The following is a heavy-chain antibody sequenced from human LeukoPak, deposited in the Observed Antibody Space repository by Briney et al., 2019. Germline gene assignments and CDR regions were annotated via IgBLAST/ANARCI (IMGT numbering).Heavy chain of an antibody. V-gene: IGHV3-30*03. J-gene: IGHJ4*02. Sequence: GGSLRLSCAASGFTFSSYGMRWVRQAPGKGLEWVAVISYDGSNKYYADSVKGRFTISRDNSKNTLYLQMNSLRAEDTAVYYCARDLSPVVRASPMGYWGQGTPVTVSS. D-gene: IGHD3-10*01. CDR2: ISYDGSNK. CDR3: ARDLSPVVRASPMGY. CDR1: GFTFSSYG.